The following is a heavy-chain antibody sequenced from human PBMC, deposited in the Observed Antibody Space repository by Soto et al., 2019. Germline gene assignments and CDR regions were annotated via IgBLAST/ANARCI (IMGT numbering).Heavy chain of an antibody. J-gene: IGHJ3*02. CDR1: GGCISSGGYS. V-gene: IGHV4-30-2*01. D-gene: IGHD3-22*01. CDR2: IYHSGST. CDR3: ARGGSYYYDSSGYYRRFEAFDI. Sequence: TLSLNCAVSGGCISSGGYSWSWIQQPPGKGLEWVGYIYHSGSTYYNPSLKSRVTISVDRSKNQFSLKLSSVTAADTAVYYCARGGSYYYDSSGYYRRFEAFDIWGQGTMVTVSS.